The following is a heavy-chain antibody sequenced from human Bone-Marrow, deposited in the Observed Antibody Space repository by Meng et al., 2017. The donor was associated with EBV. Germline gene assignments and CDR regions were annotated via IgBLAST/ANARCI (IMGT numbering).Heavy chain of an antibody. D-gene: IGHD2-21*01. J-gene: IGHJ4*02. CDR1: GGTLNNFA. Sequence: QLVQCGAEVKKPGSSVRVSCKGSGGTLNNFAINWVRQAPGEGLEWMGGIIPVLGATNYADNFQGRMKIIADESTNTAYMELSKLTPADTALYYCARDNGDTMTNPYFDYWGQGTLVTVSS. V-gene: IGHV1-69*01. CDR2: IIPVLGAT. CDR3: ARDNGDTMTNPYFDY.